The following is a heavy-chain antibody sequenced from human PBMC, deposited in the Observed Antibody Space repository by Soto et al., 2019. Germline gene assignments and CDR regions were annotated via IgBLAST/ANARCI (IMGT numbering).Heavy chain of an antibody. Sequence: ASVKVSCKASGYTFTSYGISWVRQAPGQGLVWMGWISAYNGNTNYAQKLQGRVTMTTDTSTGTAYMELRSLRSDDTAVYYCARVSFYEGGPANYYYGMDVWGQGTTVTVSS. CDR2: ISAYNGNT. CDR3: ARVSFYEGGPANYYYGMDV. CDR1: GYTFTSYG. J-gene: IGHJ6*02. V-gene: IGHV1-18*01. D-gene: IGHD3-16*01.